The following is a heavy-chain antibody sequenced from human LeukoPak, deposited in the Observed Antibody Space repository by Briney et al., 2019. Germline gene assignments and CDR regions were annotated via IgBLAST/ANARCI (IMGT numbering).Heavy chain of an antibody. V-gene: IGHV4-31*03. J-gene: IGHJ4*02. CDR3: VRDQEDSWTDY. Sequence: SETLSLTCTVSGGSISSGDYYWSWIRQHPGKGLEWIGYIYYSGSTYYNPSLKSRVTISLDTSKNQFSLKLSSVTAADTAVYYCVRDQEDSWTDYWGQGTLVTVSS. CDR2: IYYSGST. D-gene: IGHD3/OR15-3a*01. CDR1: GGSISSGDYY.